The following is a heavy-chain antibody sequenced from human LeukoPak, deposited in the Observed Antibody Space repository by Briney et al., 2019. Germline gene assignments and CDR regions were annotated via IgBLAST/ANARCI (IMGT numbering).Heavy chain of an antibody. Sequence: PSETLSLTCTVSGGSISRSSHYWSWIRQPPGKGLEWIGYIYYSGSTNYNPSLKSRVTISVDTSKNQFSLKLSSVTAADTAVYYCARDWSPTGGYHEYYFDYWGQGTLVTVSS. CDR3: ARDWSPTGGYHEYYFDY. D-gene: IGHD3-22*01. J-gene: IGHJ4*02. CDR2: IYYSGST. V-gene: IGHV4-61*01. CDR1: GGSISRSSHY.